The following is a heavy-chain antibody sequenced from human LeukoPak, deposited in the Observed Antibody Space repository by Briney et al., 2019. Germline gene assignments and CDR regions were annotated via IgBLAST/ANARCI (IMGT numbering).Heavy chain of an antibody. CDR1: GGSIRSYY. D-gene: IGHD3-9*01. V-gene: IGHV4-59*01. CDR3: AKVRYSYFDS. J-gene: IGHJ4*02. Sequence: SETLSLTCTVSGGSIRSYYWSWIRQPPGKGLEWIGYVHYSGADYNPSLESRVTISIDTSKNQFSLKLSSVTAADTAVYYCAKVRYSYFDSWGQGTLVTVSS. CDR2: VHYSGA.